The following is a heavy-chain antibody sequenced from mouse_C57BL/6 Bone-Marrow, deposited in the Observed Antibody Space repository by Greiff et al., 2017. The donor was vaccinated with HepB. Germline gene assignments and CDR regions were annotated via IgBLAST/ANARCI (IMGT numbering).Heavy chain of an antibody. CDR3: ARGGYYAY. D-gene: IGHD2-3*01. Sequence: VQLVESGAELVKPGASVKISCKASGYAFSSYWMNWVKQRPGKGLEWIGQIYPGDGDTNYNGKFKGKATLTADKSSSTAYMQLSSLTSEDSAVYFCARGGYYAYWGQGTLVTVSA. J-gene: IGHJ3*01. CDR1: GYAFSSYW. V-gene: IGHV1-80*01. CDR2: IYPGDGDT.